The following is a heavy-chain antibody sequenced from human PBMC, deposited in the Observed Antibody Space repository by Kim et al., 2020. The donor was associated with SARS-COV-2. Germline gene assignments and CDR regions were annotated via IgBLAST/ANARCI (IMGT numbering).Heavy chain of an antibody. V-gene: IGHV4-59*01. Sequence: SETLSLTCTVSGGSISSYYWSWIRQPPGKGLEWIGYIYYSGSTNYNPSLKSRVTISVDTSKNQFTLKLSSVPAADTAAYYWARDHREWLQYTANWYFDLWGRGTLVTVSS. CDR3: ARDHREWLQYTANWYFDL. CDR1: GGSISSYY. J-gene: IGHJ2*01. D-gene: IGHD3-3*01. CDR2: IYYSGST.